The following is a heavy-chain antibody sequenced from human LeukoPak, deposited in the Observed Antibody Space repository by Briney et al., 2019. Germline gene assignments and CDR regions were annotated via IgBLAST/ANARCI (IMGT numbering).Heavy chain of an antibody. CDR1: VFTFSSHG. CDR2: ISGSGGRT. Sequence: PGGSLRLSCAASVFTFSSHGMSWVRQAPGKGLEWVSTISGSGGRTYYADSVRGRFTISRDNSKNTLYLQMNSLRAEETAVYYCAKLLRNDSRTVPAFDYWGQGTLVTGSS. D-gene: IGHD3-22*01. CDR3: AKLLRNDSRTVPAFDY. J-gene: IGHJ4*02. V-gene: IGHV3-23*01.